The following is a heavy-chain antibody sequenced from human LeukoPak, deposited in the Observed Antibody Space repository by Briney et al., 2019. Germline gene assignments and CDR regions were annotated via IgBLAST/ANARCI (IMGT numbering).Heavy chain of an antibody. CDR2: ISAYNGNT. CDR3: ARDQRGYSYGSY. Sequence: ASVKVSCKASGYTFTSYGISWVRQAPGQGLEWMGWISAYNGNTNYAQKLQGRVTMTTDASTSTAYMELRSLRSDDTAVYYCARDQRGYSYGSYWGQGTLVTVSS. CDR1: GYTFTSYG. D-gene: IGHD5-18*01. J-gene: IGHJ4*02. V-gene: IGHV1-18*01.